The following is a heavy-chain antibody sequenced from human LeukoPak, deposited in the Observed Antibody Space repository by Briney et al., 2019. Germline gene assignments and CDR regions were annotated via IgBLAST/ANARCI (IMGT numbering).Heavy chain of an antibody. CDR3: ARLNWNYGYFDY. J-gene: IGHJ4*02. D-gene: IGHD1-7*01. CDR2: ISGSGGST. Sequence: GGSLRLSCAASGFTFSGYGMSWVRQAPGKGLEWVSAISGSGGSTYYADSVKGRFTISRDNSKNTLYLQMNSLRAEDTAVYYCARLNWNYGYFDYWGQGTLVTVSP. CDR1: GFTFSGYG. V-gene: IGHV3-23*01.